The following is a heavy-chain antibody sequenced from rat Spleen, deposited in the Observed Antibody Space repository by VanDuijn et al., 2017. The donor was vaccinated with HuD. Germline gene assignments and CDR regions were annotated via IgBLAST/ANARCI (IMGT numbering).Heavy chain of an antibody. V-gene: IGHV5-31*01. CDR2: ITYNGGSA. J-gene: IGHJ4*01. CDR3: TRGPPMDA. Sequence: EVQLVESGGGLVQPGRSLKLSCVASGFTFNNDWMTWIRQPPGKGLEWVASITYNGGSAYYPDSVKCRFTISRDNAKRTLYLQMNSLRSEDTATYYCTRGPPMDAWGQGASVTVSS. CDR1: GFTFNNDW. D-gene: IGHD3-1*01.